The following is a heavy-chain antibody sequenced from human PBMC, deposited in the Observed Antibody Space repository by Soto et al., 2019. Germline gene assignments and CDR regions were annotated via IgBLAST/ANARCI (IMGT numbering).Heavy chain of an antibody. Sequence: SETLSLTCAVYGGSFSGYYWSWIRQPPGKGLEWIGEINHSGSTNYNPSLKSRVTISVDTSKNQFSLKLSSVTAADTAVYYCARGAEWLYYFDYWGQGTLVTVSS. V-gene: IGHV4-34*01. J-gene: IGHJ4*02. D-gene: IGHD3-3*01. CDR1: GGSFSGYY. CDR3: ARGAEWLYYFDY. CDR2: INHSGST.